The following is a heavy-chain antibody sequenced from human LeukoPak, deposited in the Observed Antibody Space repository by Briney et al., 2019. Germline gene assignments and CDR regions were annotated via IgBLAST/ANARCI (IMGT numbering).Heavy chain of an antibody. V-gene: IGHV1-46*01. D-gene: IGHD4-17*01. CDR2: INPSGGST. CDR1: GYTFTSYY. J-gene: IGHJ5*02. CDR3: ARGLYGDYGYNWFDP. Sequence: ASVKVSCKASGYTFTSYYMHWVRQAPGQGLEWMGIINPSGGSTSYAQKFQGRVTITADESTSTAYMELSSLRSEDTAVYYCARGLYGDYGYNWFDPWGQGTLVTVSS.